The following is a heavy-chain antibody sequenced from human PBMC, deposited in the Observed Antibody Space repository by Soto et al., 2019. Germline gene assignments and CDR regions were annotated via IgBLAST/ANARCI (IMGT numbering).Heavy chain of an antibody. Sequence: DVQLVESGGGLVQPGRSLRLSCAASGFTFDDYAMHWVRQPPGKGLEWVSSISWNSGNLGYADSVKGRFTISRDNAKNSLYLQMNSLRGEDTALYSCAKGASTTVFAFNDYWGQGTLVTVSS. D-gene: IGHD4-17*01. J-gene: IGHJ4*02. V-gene: IGHV3-9*01. CDR1: GFTFDDYA. CDR2: ISWNSGNL. CDR3: AKGASTTVFAFNDY.